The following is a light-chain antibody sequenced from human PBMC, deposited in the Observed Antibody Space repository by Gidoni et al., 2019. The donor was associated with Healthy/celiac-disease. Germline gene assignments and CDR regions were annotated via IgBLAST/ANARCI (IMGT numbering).Light chain of an antibody. CDR3: QQRSNWPPYT. Sequence: EIVLTQSPATLSLSPGERATLSCRASQSVSSYLAWYQQKPGQAPRLLIYDASNRATGIPARFSGSGSGTDFKLTISSREPEDCAVYYCQQRSNWPPYTFGQGTKLEIK. CDR1: QSVSSY. CDR2: DAS. V-gene: IGKV3-11*01. J-gene: IGKJ2*01.